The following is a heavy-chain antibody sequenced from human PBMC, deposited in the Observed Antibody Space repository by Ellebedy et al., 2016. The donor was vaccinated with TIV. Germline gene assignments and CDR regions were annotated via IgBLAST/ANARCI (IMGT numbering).Heavy chain of an antibody. J-gene: IGHJ5*02. V-gene: IGHV4-4*08. D-gene: IGHD3-10*01. Sequence: SETLSLTCTVSGGSISSDYWTWIRQPPGKGLEWVGYIYHNGGTNYSPSLKRRLTISVATSKNQFSLKLSSVTAADTAVYYCARWRYFGSGITNWFDPWGQGTLVTVSS. CDR3: ARWRYFGSGITNWFDP. CDR1: GGSISSDY. CDR2: IYHNGGT.